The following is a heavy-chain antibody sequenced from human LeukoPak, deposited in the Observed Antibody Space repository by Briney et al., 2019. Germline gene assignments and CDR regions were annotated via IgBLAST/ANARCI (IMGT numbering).Heavy chain of an antibody. CDR1: GYTFTSYY. Sequence: ASVKVSCKASGYTFTSYYMHWVRQAPGQGLEWMGIINPSGGSTSYAQKFQGRVTMTRDMSTSTVYMELSSLRSEDTAVYYCARGDGEAASLWENWFDPWGQGTLVTVSS. J-gene: IGHJ5*02. CDR3: ARGDGEAASLWENWFDP. CDR2: INPSGGST. V-gene: IGHV1-46*01. D-gene: IGHD6-13*01.